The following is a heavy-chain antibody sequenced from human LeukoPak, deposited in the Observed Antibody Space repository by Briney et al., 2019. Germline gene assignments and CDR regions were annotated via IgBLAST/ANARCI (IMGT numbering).Heavy chain of an antibody. D-gene: IGHD5-24*01. Sequence: SETLSLTCAVYGGSFSGYYWSWIRQPPGKGLEWIGEINHSGSTNYNPSLKSRVTISVDTSKNQFSLKLSSVTAADTAVYYCARSRPRWLQLYAFDIWGQGTMVTVSS. CDR2: INHSGST. J-gene: IGHJ3*02. CDR1: GGSFSGYY. CDR3: ARSRPRWLQLYAFDI. V-gene: IGHV4-34*01.